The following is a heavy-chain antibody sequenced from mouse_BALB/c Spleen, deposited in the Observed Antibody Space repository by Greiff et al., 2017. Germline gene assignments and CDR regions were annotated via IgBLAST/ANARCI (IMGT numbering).Heavy chain of an antibody. J-gene: IGHJ2*01. D-gene: IGHD2-4*01. Sequence: EVQLQQSGAELVKPGASVKLSCTASGFNIKDTYMHWVKQRPEQGLEWIGRIDPANGNTKYDPKFQGKATITADTSSNTAYLQLSSLTSEDTAVYYCALSTMITTTDYWGQGTTLTVSS. CDR2: IDPANGNT. V-gene: IGHV14-3*02. CDR1: GFNIKDTY. CDR3: ALSTMITTTDY.